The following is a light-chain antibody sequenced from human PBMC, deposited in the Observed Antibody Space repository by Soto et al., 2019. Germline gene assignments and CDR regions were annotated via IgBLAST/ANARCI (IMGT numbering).Light chain of an antibody. CDR2: VNSDGSH. CDR1: SDHSNYI. Sequence: QPVLTQSPSASASLGASVKLTCTLSSDHSNYIIAWHQQPPEKGPRYLMKVNSDGSHTKGNGIPDRFSGSSSGAERYLTISSLQTEDEAVYYCQTWGTGIRVFGGGPKLTVL. CDR3: QTWGTGIRV. V-gene: IGLV4-69*01. J-gene: IGLJ3*02.